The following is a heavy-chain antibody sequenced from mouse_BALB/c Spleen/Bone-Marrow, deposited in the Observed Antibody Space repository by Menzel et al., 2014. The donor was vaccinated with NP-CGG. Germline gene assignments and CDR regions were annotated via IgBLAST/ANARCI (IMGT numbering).Heavy chain of an antibody. V-gene: IGHV1-69*02. CDR2: IDPSDSYT. CDR3: ARREYYGSSYLYFDY. Sequence: VHLVESGAELVKPGASVKLSCKASGYTFTSYWMHWVKQRPGQGLEWIGEIDPSDSYTNYNQKFKGKATLTVDKSSSTAYMQLSGLTSEDSAVYYCARREYYGSSYLYFDYWGQGTTLTVSS. J-gene: IGHJ2*01. CDR1: GYTFTSYW. D-gene: IGHD1-1*01.